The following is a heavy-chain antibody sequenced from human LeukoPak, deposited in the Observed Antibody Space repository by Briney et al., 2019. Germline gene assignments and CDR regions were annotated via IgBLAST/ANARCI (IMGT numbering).Heavy chain of an antibody. CDR2: IYYSGST. D-gene: IGHD1-26*01. CDR1: GGSLSSYY. CDR3: ARHSGGMEV. Sequence: SETLSLTCTVSGGSLSSYYWSWVRQPPGKGLEWIGYIYYSGSTNYNPSLKSRVTISVDTSKNQFSLKLSSVTAADTAVYYCARHSGGMEVWGQGTTVTVSS. J-gene: IGHJ6*02. V-gene: IGHV4-59*01.